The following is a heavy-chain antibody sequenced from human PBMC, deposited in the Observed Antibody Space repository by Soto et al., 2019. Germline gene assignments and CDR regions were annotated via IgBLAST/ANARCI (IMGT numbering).Heavy chain of an antibody. CDR3: AEREGGYFDH. J-gene: IGHJ4*02. CDR1: GFSFSNYA. Sequence: EVQLLESGGGLVQPGGSLRLSCIASGFSFSNYAMIWVRQAPGKGPEWVSSIEISGRATYYADAVKGRFTISRDDSKNGVYPQMNRLRGQDTGLYFCAEREGGYFDHRGPGSLVNVSS. CDR2: IEISGRAT. V-gene: IGHV3-23*05. D-gene: IGHD3-16*01.